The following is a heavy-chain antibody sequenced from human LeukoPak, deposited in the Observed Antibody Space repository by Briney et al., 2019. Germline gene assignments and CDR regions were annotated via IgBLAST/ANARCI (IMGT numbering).Heavy chain of an antibody. Sequence: PGGSLRLSCAASGFTFSSYAMHWVRQAPGKGLEYVSAISSNGGSTYYANSVKGRFTISRDNSKNTLYLQMGSLRAEDMAVYYCAREGSRGAFDIWGQGTMVTVSS. V-gene: IGHV3-64*01. J-gene: IGHJ3*02. CDR3: AREGSRGAFDI. D-gene: IGHD3-10*01. CDR1: GFTFSSYA. CDR2: ISSNGGST.